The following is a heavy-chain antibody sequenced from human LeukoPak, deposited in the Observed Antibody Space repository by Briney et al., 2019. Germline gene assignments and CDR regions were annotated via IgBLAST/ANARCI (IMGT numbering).Heavy chain of an antibody. D-gene: IGHD1-14*01. V-gene: IGHV1-8*03. CDR2: MNPNSGNT. CDR1: GYTLTSYD. Sequence: ASVKVACKASGYTLTSYDINWVRQATGQGLEWMGWMNPNSGNTGYAQKFQGRVTITRNTSISTAYMELSRLRSEDTALYYCARGTNPLEYSGARTLVTVSS. CDR3: ARGTNPLEY. J-gene: IGHJ4*01.